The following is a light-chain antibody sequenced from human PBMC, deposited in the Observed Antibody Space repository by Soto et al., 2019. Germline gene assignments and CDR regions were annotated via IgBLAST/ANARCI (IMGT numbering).Light chain of an antibody. CDR2: AAS. CDR1: QSISSY. CDR3: QQSYSTPYT. V-gene: IGKV1-39*01. Sequence: DIQGTQSPSSLSASVGDRVTITCRASQSISSYLNWYQQKPGKAPKLLIYAASSLQSGVPSRFSGSGSGTDFTLTISSLQPEDFATYYCQQSYSTPYTFGQGTKWISN. J-gene: IGKJ2*01.